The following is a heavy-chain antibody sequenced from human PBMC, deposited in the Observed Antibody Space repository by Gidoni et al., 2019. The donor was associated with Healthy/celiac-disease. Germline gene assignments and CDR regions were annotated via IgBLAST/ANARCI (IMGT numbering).Heavy chain of an antibody. CDR1: GFTFSSYW. CDR2: IKQDGSEN. V-gene: IGHV3-7*01. CDR3: ARDPAYYYGSGWGYFDY. D-gene: IGHD3-10*01. Sequence: AASGFTFSSYWMSWVRQAPGKGLEWVANIKQDGSENYYVDSVKGRFTISRDNAKNSLYLQMNSLRAEDTAVYYCARDPAYYYGSGWGYFDYWGQGTLVTVSS. J-gene: IGHJ4*02.